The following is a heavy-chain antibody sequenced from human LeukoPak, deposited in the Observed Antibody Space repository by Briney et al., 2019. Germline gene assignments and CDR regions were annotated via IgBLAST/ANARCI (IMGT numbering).Heavy chain of an antibody. CDR3: ARDRRTPHSAYDWGHLDY. V-gene: IGHV3-11*01. CDR1: GFSFGDYY. Sequence: GGSLRLSCAASGFSFGDYYMTWIRQAPGKGLEWISYISNNGYTIYYADSVKGRFTISRDSAKNSLSLQMNSLRADDSAIYYCARDRRTPHSAYDWGHLDYWGQGILVTVSS. CDR2: ISNNGYTI. D-gene: IGHD5-12*01. J-gene: IGHJ4*02.